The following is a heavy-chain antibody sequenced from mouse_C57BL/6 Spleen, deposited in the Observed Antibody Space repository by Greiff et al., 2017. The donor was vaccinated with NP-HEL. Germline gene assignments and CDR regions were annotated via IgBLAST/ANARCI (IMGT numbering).Heavy chain of an antibody. CDR3: ARSEYGNYYYAMDY. Sequence: VQLQQSGPELVKPGASVKISCKASGYTFTDYYMNWVKQSHGKSLEWIGDINPNNGGTSYNQKFKGKATLTVDKSSSTAYMELRSLTSEDSAVYYCARSEYGNYYYAMDYWGQGTSVTVSS. V-gene: IGHV1-26*01. CDR2: INPNNGGT. CDR1: GYTFTDYY. D-gene: IGHD2-10*02. J-gene: IGHJ4*01.